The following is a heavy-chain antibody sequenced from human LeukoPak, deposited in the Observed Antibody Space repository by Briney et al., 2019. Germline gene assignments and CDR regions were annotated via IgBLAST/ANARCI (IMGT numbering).Heavy chain of an antibody. Sequence: SVKVSCKAYGGTFSSYAISWVRQAPGQGLEWMGGIIPIFGTANYAQKFQGRVTITTDESTSTAYMELSSLRSEDTAVYYCARDRGEAFDIWGQGTMVTVSS. CDR2: IIPIFGTA. CDR1: GGTFSSYA. V-gene: IGHV1-69*05. CDR3: ARDRGEAFDI. J-gene: IGHJ3*02. D-gene: IGHD3-10*01.